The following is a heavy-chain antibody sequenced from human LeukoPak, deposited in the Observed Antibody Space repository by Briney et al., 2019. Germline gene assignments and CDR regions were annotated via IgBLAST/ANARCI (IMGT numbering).Heavy chain of an antibody. CDR2: IYWDDDK. J-gene: IGHJ4*02. D-gene: IGHD4-17*01. CDR1: GFSLSTSGVG. Sequence: SGPTLVNPTQTLTLTCTFSGFSLSTSGVGVGWIRQPPGKALEGLALIYWDDDKRYSPSLKSRLTITKDTSKNQVVLTMTNMDPVDTATYYCARAYGDYALLDYWGQGTLATVPS. V-gene: IGHV2-5*02. CDR3: ARAYGDYALLDY.